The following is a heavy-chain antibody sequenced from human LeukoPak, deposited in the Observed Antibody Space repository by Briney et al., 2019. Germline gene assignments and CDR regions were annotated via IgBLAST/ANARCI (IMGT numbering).Heavy chain of an antibody. CDR2: ISSSGSTI. V-gene: IGHV3-48*03. CDR3: ARDLKWGSTLAFDI. CDR1: GFTFSSYE. D-gene: IGHD2-2*01. J-gene: IGHJ3*02. Sequence: PGGSLRLSCAASGFTFSSYEMNWVRQAPGKGLEWVSYISSSGSTIYYADSVKGRFIISRDNAKNSLYLQMNSLRAEDTAVYYCARDLKWGSTLAFDIWGQGTMVTVSS.